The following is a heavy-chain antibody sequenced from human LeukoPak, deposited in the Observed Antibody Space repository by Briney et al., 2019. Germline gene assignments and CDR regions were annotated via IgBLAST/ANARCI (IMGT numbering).Heavy chain of an antibody. Sequence: GWSRRLSCAASGFSFSNFGMNWVRQAPGKWLELVAIIWHDGSNSYYADSVKGRFTISRDNSKNTLSLQMNSLRVEDTAVYYCVRGEYRSSWHSEYFQYWGQGTLVTVSS. CDR3: VRGEYRSSWHSEYFQY. D-gene: IGHD6-13*01. J-gene: IGHJ1*01. CDR2: IWHDGSNS. CDR1: GFSFSNFG. V-gene: IGHV3-33*08.